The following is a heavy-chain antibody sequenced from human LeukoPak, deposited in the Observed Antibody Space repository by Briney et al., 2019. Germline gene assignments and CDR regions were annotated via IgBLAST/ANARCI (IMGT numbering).Heavy chain of an antibody. CDR2: ISAYNGNT. V-gene: IGHV1-18*04. D-gene: IGHD3-10*01. J-gene: IGHJ5*02. Sequence: ASVKVSCTASGYTFTSYGISWVRQAPGQGLEWMGWISAYNGNTNYAQKLQGRVTMTTDTSTSTAYMELRSLRSDDTAVYYCARLLWFGEYPSRWFDPWGQGTLVTVSS. CDR1: GYTFTSYG. CDR3: ARLLWFGEYPSRWFDP.